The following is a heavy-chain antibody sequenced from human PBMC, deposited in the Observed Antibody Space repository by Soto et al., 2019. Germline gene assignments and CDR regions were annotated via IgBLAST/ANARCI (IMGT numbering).Heavy chain of an antibody. V-gene: IGHV1-69*06. CDR3: ARGGAAAGTGGWFDP. J-gene: IGHJ5*02. CDR1: GGTFSSYA. CDR2: IIPIFGTA. D-gene: IGHD6-13*01. Sequence: SVKVSCKASGGTFSSYAISWVRQAHGQGLEWMGGIIPIFGTANYAQKFQGRVTITADKSTSTAYMELSSLRSEDTAVYYCARGGAAAGTGGWFDPWGQGTLVTVSS.